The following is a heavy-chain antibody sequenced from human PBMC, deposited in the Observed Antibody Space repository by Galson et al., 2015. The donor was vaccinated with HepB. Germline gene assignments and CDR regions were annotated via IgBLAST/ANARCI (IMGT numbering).Heavy chain of an antibody. Sequence: SVKVSCKASGGTFSNYIISRVRQAPGQGLEWMGGIHPMFGTTTYAQKFQGRVTITAGESTSTAYMELSSLKSEDTAMYYCARDLAAAGPGWFDPWGQGTLVIVS. CDR1: GGTFSNYI. CDR2: IHPMFGTT. CDR3: ARDLAAAGPGWFDP. J-gene: IGHJ5*02. D-gene: IGHD6-13*01. V-gene: IGHV1-69*13.